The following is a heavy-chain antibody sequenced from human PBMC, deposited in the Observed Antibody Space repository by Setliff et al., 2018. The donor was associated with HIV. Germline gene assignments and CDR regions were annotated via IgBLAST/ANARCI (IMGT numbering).Heavy chain of an antibody. CDR2: IHYSGFT. J-gene: IGHJ4*02. CDR1: GGSIASGDYY. V-gene: IGHV4-30-4*08. CDR3: ARYYYGSQTMLDY. D-gene: IGHD3-10*01. Sequence: SETLSLTCTVSGGSIASGDYYWNWIRQPPGKGLEWIGYIHYSGFTYYKPSLKSRVTISVDTSKNQFSLKPSSVTAADTAVYYCARYYYGSQTMLDYWSQGTLVTVSS.